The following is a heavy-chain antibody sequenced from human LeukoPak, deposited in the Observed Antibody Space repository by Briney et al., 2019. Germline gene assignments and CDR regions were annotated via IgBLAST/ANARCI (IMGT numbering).Heavy chain of an antibody. V-gene: IGHV1-69*01. CDR2: IIPIFGTA. Sequence: ASVKVSCKASGGTFSSYAISWVRQAPGQGLEWMGGIIPIFGTANYAQKFQGRVTITADESTSTAYMELSSLRSEDTAVYYCARDFNYYDSSGYYPRFDYWGQGTLVTVSS. J-gene: IGHJ4*02. D-gene: IGHD3-22*01. CDR1: GGTFSSYA. CDR3: ARDFNYYDSSGYYPRFDY.